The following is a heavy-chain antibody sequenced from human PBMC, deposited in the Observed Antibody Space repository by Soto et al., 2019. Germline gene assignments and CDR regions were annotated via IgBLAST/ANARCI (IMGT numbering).Heavy chain of an antibody. D-gene: IGHD6-13*01. J-gene: IGHJ6*02. CDR1: GYTFTSYG. Sequence: ASVKVSCKASGYTFTSYGISWVRQAPGQGLEWMGWISAYNGNTNYAQKLQGRVTMTTDTSTSTAYMELRSLRSDDTAVYYCAREGRCAAADNYYYYGMDVWGQGTTVTVSS. CDR2: ISAYNGNT. CDR3: AREGRCAAADNYYYYGMDV. V-gene: IGHV1-18*01.